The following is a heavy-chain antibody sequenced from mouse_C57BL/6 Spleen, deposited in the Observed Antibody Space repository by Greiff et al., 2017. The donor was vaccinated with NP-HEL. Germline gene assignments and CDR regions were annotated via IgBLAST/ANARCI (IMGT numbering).Heavy chain of an antibody. J-gene: IGHJ2*01. CDR3: ARADGNYDY. Sequence: VQLKESGPGLVKPSQSLSLTRSVTGYPITSGHYWNWIRQSPGNKLEWMGYISYDGSNNYNPSLKNRNSITRDTSQNQCFLNLNSVTTEDTATYYCARADGNYDYWGQGTTLTVSS. CDR1: GYPITSGHY. D-gene: IGHD2-1*01. CDR2: ISYDGSN. V-gene: IGHV3-6*01.